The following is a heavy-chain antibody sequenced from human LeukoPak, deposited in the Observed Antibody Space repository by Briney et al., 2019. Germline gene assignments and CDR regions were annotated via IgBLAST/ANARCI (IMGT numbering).Heavy chain of an antibody. CDR2: ISGSGGST. V-gene: IGHV3-23*01. CDR1: GFTFSSYA. J-gene: IGHJ4*02. D-gene: IGHD5-18*01. Sequence: GGSLRLSCAASGFTFSSYAMSWVRQAPGKGLEWVSAISGSGGSTYYADSVKGRFTISRDNAKNSLYLQMNSLRAEDTAVYYCARDPYTAMGFDYWGQGTLVTVSS. CDR3: ARDPYTAMGFDY.